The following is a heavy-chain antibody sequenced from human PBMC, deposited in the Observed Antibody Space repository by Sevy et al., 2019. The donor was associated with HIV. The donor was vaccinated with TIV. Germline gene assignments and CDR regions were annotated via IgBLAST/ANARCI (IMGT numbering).Heavy chain of an antibody. J-gene: IGHJ6*02. Sequence: GGSLRLSCVASGFTFRSYWMSWVRQAPGKGLKSVAHIKSDGSEKYHVDSVKGRFTISRDNAKNSLYLQMNSLRAEDTAVYYCARDCSSTSCLWGLDVWGPGTTVTVSS. V-gene: IGHV3-7*03. D-gene: IGHD2-2*01. CDR1: GFTFRSYW. CDR2: IKSDGSEK. CDR3: ARDCSSTSCLWGLDV.